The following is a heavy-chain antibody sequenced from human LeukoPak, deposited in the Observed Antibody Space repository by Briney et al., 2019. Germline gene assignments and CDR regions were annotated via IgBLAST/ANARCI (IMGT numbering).Heavy chain of an antibody. CDR3: ARTAYCGGDCYSLDY. J-gene: IGHJ4*02. D-gene: IGHD2-21*01. CDR2: ISSSSGYI. CDR1: GFTFSSYS. V-gene: IGHV3-21*01. Sequence: GGSLRLSCAASGFTFSSYSMGWVRQAPGKVLGWVSSISSSSGYIYYADSVKGRFTISRDNAKNSLYLQMNSLRAEDTAVYYCARTAYCGGDCYSLDYWGQGTLVTVSS.